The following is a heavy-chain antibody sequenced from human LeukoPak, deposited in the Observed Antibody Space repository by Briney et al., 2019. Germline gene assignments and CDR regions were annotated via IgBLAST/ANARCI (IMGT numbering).Heavy chain of an antibody. J-gene: IGHJ6*03. CDR3: ARVKGIIKHSSSSSRYYYYMDV. CDR1: GGSFSGYY. CDR2: INHSGST. D-gene: IGHD6-6*01. Sequence: PSETLSLTCAVYGGSFSGYYWSWIRQPPGKGLEWIGEINHSGSTNYNPSLKSRVTISVDTSKNQFSLKLSSVTAADTAVYYCARVKGIIKHSSSSSRYYYYMDVWGKGTTVTVSS. V-gene: IGHV4-34*01.